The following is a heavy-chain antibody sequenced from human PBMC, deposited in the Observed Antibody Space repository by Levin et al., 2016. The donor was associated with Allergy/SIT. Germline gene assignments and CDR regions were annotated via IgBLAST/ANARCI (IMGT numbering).Heavy chain of an antibody. D-gene: IGHD1-20*01. CDR2: INHSGST. CDR3: ARGPINWNPRSYYFDY. CDR1: GGSFSGYY. Sequence: SETLSLTCAVYGGSFSGYYWSWIRQPPGKGLEWIGEINHSGSTNYNPSLKSRVTISVDTSKNQFSLKLSSVTAADTAVYYCARGPINWNPRSYYFDYWGQGTLVTVSS. J-gene: IGHJ4*02. V-gene: IGHV4-34*01.